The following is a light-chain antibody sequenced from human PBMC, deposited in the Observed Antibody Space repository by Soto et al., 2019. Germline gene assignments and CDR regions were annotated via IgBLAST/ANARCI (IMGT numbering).Light chain of an antibody. V-gene: IGKV3-20*01. CDR2: GAS. CDR1: QSVRGTY. CDR3: QQYGSSPWT. Sequence: EFVLTQSPGTLSLSPGARATLSCRASQSVRGTYLAWYQQKHGQAPRLVIYGASSRATGIPDRFSVIESGTDLTLTISRLEPEDVAVYDCQQYGSSPWTFGQGTKVDIK. J-gene: IGKJ1*01.